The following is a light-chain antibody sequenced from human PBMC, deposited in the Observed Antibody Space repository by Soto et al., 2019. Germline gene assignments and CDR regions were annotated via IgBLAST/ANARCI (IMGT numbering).Light chain of an antibody. V-gene: IGLV1-40*01. CDR1: SSNIGAGYD. CDR3: QSYDSSLSAVV. CDR2: GNN. Sequence: QSVLTQPPSVSGAPGRRVTISCTGSSSNIGAGYDVHWYQQLPGTPPKLLIYGNNNRPSGVPDRFSGSKSGTSASLAITGLQAEDEADYYCQSYDSSLSAVVFGGGTQLTVL. J-gene: IGLJ2*01.